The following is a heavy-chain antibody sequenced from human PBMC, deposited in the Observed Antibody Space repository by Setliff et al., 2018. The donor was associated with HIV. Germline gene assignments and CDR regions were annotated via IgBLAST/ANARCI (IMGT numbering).Heavy chain of an antibody. CDR1: GFSLSNTRMG. V-gene: IGHV2-26*01. CDR2: IFPNDEK. Sequence: SGPTLVNPTETLTLTCTVSGFSLSNTRMGVSWIRQPPGKALEWLAHIFPNDEKSYSASLRSRVTISEDTSKSQVVLTMTNMDPLDTATYFCARYNFRRGYWDYFDYWGQGTQVTVSS. J-gene: IGHJ4*02. D-gene: IGHD3-3*01. CDR3: ARYNFRRGYWDYFDY.